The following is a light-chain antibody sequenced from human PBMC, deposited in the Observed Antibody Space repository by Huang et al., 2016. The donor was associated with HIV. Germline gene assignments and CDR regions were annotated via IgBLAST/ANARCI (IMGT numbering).Light chain of an antibody. CDR3: QESYSLLWT. CDR1: QSISRY. V-gene: IGKV1-39*01. CDR2: AAS. J-gene: IGKJ1*01. Sequence: DIQMTQSPSSLSASVGDRVTIPCRASQSISRYLSWYQQKPGKAPKLLIFAASSLQSGVPSRFSGSGSGTNFTLTITTLQPEDFATYYCQESYSLLWTFGQGTKVEIK.